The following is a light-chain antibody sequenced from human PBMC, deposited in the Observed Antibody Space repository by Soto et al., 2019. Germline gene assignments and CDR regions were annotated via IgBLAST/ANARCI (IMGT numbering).Light chain of an antibody. V-gene: IGKV3-15*01. J-gene: IGKJ1*01. Sequence: EIVMTHSPPTLYVSPWEIATLSCRASQSISRNLAWFQQKPGQAPSLLIFGASTRAAGIPARFSGSGSGTESSLTISGLQSEDFAVYFCHQYENWPKTFGQGTKVDIK. CDR1: QSISRN. CDR2: GAS. CDR3: HQYENWPKT.